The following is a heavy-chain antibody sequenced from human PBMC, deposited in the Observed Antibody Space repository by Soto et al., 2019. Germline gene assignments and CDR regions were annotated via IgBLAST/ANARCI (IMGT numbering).Heavy chain of an antibody. CDR2: IYEGGNT. J-gene: IGHJ3*02. Sequence: QLQLKESGSGLVKPSQTLSLTCAVSGGSIISDGYSWSWIRQPPGKGLQWIGHIYEGGNTYYTPSLESRVAISTDKSKNQFALRLSSVTAADTAVYYCVRSFPEDALDICGQGTMVTVSP. CDR1: GGSIISDGYS. CDR3: VRSFPEDALDI. V-gene: IGHV4-30-2*01.